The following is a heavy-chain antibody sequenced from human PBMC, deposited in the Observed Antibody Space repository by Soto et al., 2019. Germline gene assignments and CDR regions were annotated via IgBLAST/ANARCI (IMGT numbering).Heavy chain of an antibody. D-gene: IGHD6-13*01. CDR1: GGSISSYY. CDR3: ASLPSSWSYYYYGMDV. CDR2: IYYSGST. Sequence: PSETLSLTCTVSGGSISSYYWSWIRQPPGKGLEWIGYIYYSGSTKYNPSLKSRVTISVDTSKNQFSLKLSSVTAADTAVYYCASLPSSWSYYYYGMDVWGQGTTVTVSS. J-gene: IGHJ6*02. V-gene: IGHV4-59*01.